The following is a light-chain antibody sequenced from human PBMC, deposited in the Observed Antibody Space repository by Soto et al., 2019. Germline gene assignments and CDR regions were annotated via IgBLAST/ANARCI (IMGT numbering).Light chain of an antibody. Sequence: EIVLTQSPATLSLSPGNRATLSCRASQSVSGYLARYQQKPGQAPRLLIYDASNRATGIPARFSGSGSGTDFTLTITRPEPEDFAVYYCQRRSNWPSTFGGGNKVEI. J-gene: IGKJ4*01. CDR3: QRRSNWPST. CDR2: DAS. V-gene: IGKV3-11*01. CDR1: QSVSGY.